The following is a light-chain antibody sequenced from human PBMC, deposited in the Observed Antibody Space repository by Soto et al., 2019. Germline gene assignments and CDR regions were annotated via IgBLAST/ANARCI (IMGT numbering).Light chain of an antibody. V-gene: IGKV3-20*01. J-gene: IGKJ1*01. CDR3: QQYGSSLP. CDR2: GAS. CDR1: QSVSSSY. Sequence: EIVLTQSPGTLSLSPGERATLSCRASQSVSSSYLAWYQQKPGQAPRILIYGASSRATGLPDRFSGSGSGTDFTLTISRLEPEDFAVYYCQQYGSSLPFGQGTKVDIK.